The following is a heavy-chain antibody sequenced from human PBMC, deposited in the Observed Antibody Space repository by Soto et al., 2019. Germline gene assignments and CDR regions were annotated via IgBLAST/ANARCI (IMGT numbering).Heavy chain of an antibody. Sequence: QITLNESGPTQVKPRQTLTLTCTFSGFSLTTSGVGVGWIRQSPGKAPEWLALIYWDGDKRYSPSLKSRLTTTKDTSKNQVVLTMADLDPADTPTYYCAHRVLRTVFGLVTTTAIYFDFWGQGTPVAVSS. CDR3: AHRVLRTVFGLVTTTAIYFDF. CDR1: GFSLTTSGVG. D-gene: IGHD3-3*01. V-gene: IGHV2-5*02. CDR2: IYWDGDK. J-gene: IGHJ4*02.